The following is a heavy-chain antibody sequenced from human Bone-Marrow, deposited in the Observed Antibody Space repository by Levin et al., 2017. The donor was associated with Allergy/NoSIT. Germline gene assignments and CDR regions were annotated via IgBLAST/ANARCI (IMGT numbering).Heavy chain of an antibody. CDR2: ISGRSDGT. V-gene: IGHV3-23*05. Sequence: GGSLRLSCAASGFTFSNFVMSWVRQAPGKGLEWVSAISGRSDGTYYLDSVKGRFTISRDNSKDTLYLQMNSLRGEDTAKYYCAKGSGAARPYYFDYWGQGTLVTVSS. CDR3: AKGSGAARPYYFDY. J-gene: IGHJ4*02. D-gene: IGHD6-6*01. CDR1: GFTFSNFV.